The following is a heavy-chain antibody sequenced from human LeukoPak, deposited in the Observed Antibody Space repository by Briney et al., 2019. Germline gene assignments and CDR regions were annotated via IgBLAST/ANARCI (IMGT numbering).Heavy chain of an antibody. CDR1: GFTFSSYA. Sequence: GGSLRLSCAASGFTFSSYAMHWVRQAPGKGLEWVAAISYDGSNKYYADSVKGRFTISRDNSKNTLYLQMNSLRAVDTAVYYCARDSSSFLPSLDYWGQGTLVTVSS. D-gene: IGHD6-6*01. CDR3: ARDSSSFLPSLDY. J-gene: IGHJ4*02. V-gene: IGHV3-30*01. CDR2: ISYDGSNK.